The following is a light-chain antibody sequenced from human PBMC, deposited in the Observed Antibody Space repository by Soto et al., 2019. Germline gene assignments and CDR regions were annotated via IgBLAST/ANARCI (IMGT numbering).Light chain of an antibody. V-gene: IGKV3-20*01. CDR1: QSVSSSY. J-gene: IGKJ1*01. CDR2: GAS. Sequence: EIVLTQSPGTLSLSPGERATLSCRASQSVSSSYVAWYQQKPGQAPRLLIYGASSRATGIPDRFSGSGSGTDFTLTISKLEPEDFAVYYCQQYDSSSWTFGQGTKVEIK. CDR3: QQYDSSSWT.